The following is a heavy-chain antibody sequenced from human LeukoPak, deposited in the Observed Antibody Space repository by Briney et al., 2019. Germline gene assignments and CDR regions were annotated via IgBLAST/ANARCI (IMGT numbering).Heavy chain of an antibody. J-gene: IGHJ2*01. CDR3: ARLLYWPHPNRYFDL. Sequence: GESLKNSSKASGYSFTNCWIARVRRLRGKCLEWMGIIYPSASDTRYSPSFQGQVTISADKSISTAYLQWSSLKASDTAMYYCARLLYWPHPNRYFDLWGRGTLVTVSS. CDR2: IYPSASDT. CDR1: GYSFTNCW. V-gene: IGHV5-51*01. D-gene: IGHD2-15*01.